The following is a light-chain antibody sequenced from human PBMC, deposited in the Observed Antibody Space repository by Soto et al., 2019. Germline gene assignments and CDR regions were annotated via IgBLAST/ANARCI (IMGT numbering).Light chain of an antibody. V-gene: IGLV2-23*01. CDR2: EGS. CDR1: SSDVGSYNL. CDR3: CSYAGRSTFVV. Sequence: QSALTQPASVSGSPGQSITISCTGTSSDVGSYNLVSWYQQHPGKAPKLMIYEGSKRPSGVSNRFSGSKSGNTASLTISGLQAEDEADYYCCSYAGRSTFVVFGGVTKLTVL. J-gene: IGLJ2*01.